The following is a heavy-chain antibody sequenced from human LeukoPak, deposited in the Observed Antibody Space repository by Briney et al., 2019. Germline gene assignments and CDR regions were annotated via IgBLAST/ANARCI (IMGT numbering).Heavy chain of an antibody. D-gene: IGHD7-27*01. Sequence: GGSLRLSCAASGFTFSSYWMHWVRQAPGKGLVWVSRINSDGSSTSYADSVKGRFTISRDNAKNSLYLQMNSLRAEDTALYYCAKDLRAASTGDRTFDYWGQGTLVTVSS. CDR1: GFTFSSYW. V-gene: IGHV3-74*01. CDR3: AKDLRAASTGDRTFDY. J-gene: IGHJ4*02. CDR2: INSDGSST.